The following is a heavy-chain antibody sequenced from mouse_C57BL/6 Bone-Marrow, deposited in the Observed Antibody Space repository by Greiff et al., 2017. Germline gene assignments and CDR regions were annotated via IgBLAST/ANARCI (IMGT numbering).Heavy chain of an antibody. CDR2: IDPSDSET. CDR1: GYTFTSYW. Sequence: QVQLKQPGAELVRPGSSVKLSCKASGYTFTSYWMHWVKQRPIQGLEWIGNIDPSDSETHYNQKFKDKATLTVDKSSSTAYMQLSSLTSEDSAVYYCARRKLLWYFDVWGTGTTVTVSS. D-gene: IGHD6-1*01. J-gene: IGHJ1*03. CDR3: ARRKLLWYFDV. V-gene: IGHV1-52*01.